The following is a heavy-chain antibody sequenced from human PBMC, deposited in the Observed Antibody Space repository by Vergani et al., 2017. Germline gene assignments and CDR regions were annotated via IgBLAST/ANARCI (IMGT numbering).Heavy chain of an antibody. Sequence: QVQLQQWGAGLLKPSETLSLTCAVYGGSFSGYYWSWIRQPPGKGLEWIGYIYYSGSTNYNPSLKSRVTISVDTSKNQFYLKLSSVTAADTAVYYCATKYSSSYDALDIWGKGTMVTVSS. CDR2: IYYSGST. D-gene: IGHD6-6*01. CDR1: GGSFSGYY. V-gene: IGHV4-34*11. J-gene: IGHJ3*02. CDR3: ATKYSSSYDALDI.